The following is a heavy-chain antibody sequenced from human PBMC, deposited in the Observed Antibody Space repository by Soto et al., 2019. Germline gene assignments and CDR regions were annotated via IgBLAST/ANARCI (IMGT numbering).Heavy chain of an antibody. CDR3: ARAYGGYADY. CDR2: IYYSGST. J-gene: IGHJ4*02. V-gene: IGHV4-61*01. CDR1: GGSISSSSYY. D-gene: IGHD5-12*01. Sequence: SETLSLTCSVSGGSISSSSYYWSWIRQPPGKGLEWIGYIYYSGSTNYNPSLKSRVTISVDTSKNQFSLKLSSVTAADTAVYYCARAYGGYADYWGQGALVTVSS.